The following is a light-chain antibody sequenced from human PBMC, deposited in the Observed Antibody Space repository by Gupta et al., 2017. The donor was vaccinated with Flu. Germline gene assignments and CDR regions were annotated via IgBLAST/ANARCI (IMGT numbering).Light chain of an antibody. J-gene: IGKJ4*01. Sequence: DIVMTQSPDSLAVSLGERATINCKSRQSILYTSNNKNYLAWYQQKPGQPPKLLIYWASTREYGVPDRLTGSGSGTDFTLTSSSLQAQDVAVYYCQQDYTTPSFGGGTRLEIK. CDR2: WAS. CDR1: QSILYTSNNKNY. CDR3: QQDYTTPS. V-gene: IGKV4-1*01.